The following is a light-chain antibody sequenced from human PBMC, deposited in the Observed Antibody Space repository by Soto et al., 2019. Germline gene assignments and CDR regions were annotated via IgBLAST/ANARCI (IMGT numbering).Light chain of an antibody. Sequence: QPVLTQSPSASASLGASVKLTCTLSSGHSRYAIAWHQQQPDKGPRYLMSLNGDGSHSKGDGIPDRFSGSSSGAERYLTISGLQSEDEADYYCQTWGTGIQVFGGGTKLTVL. CDR2: LNGDGSH. CDR1: SGHSRYA. V-gene: IGLV4-69*01. J-gene: IGLJ2*01. CDR3: QTWGTGIQV.